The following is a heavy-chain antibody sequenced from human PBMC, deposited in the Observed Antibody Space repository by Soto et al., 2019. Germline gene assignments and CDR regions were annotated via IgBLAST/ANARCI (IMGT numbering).Heavy chain of an antibody. D-gene: IGHD6-6*01. CDR3: ARVAARRGGFDY. Sequence: QVQLVQSGAEVKKPGASVKVSCKASGYTFTSYYMHWVRQAPGQGLEWMGIINPSGGSTSYAQKFQGRVTMTRDTSTSTVYMELSSLRSEDTAVYDCARVAARRGGFDYCGQGTLVTVSS. V-gene: IGHV1-46*03. CDR2: INPSGGST. J-gene: IGHJ4*02. CDR1: GYTFTSYY.